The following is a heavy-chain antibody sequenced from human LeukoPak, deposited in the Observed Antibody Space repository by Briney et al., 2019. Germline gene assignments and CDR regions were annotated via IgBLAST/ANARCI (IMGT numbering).Heavy chain of an antibody. CDR3: ARDSSGWYHWFDP. CDR1: GFSFSTYS. Sequence: PGGSLRLSCAASGFSFSTYSMNWVRQAPGKGLEWVSYISGGSSSIYYADSVKGRFTISRDNAKNSLYLQMNSLRVEDTAVYYCARDSSGWYHWFDPWGQGTLVIVSS. J-gene: IGHJ5*02. CDR2: ISGGSSSI. V-gene: IGHV3-48*01. D-gene: IGHD6-19*01.